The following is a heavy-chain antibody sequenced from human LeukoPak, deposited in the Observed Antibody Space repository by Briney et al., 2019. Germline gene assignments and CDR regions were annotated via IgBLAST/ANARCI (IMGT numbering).Heavy chain of an antibody. V-gene: IGHV3-33*01. D-gene: IGHD3-10*01. CDR2: IWYDASNQ. J-gene: IGHJ2*01. CDR3: VRDRGARFLDL. CDR1: GFTFRNYG. Sequence: PGGSLRLSCAASGFTFRNYGMHWVRQAPGKGLEWVAVIWYDASNQYYADSVKGRFTISRDNSKNTVSLQMNSLRAEDTAVYYCVRDRGARFLDLWGRGTPVTVSS.